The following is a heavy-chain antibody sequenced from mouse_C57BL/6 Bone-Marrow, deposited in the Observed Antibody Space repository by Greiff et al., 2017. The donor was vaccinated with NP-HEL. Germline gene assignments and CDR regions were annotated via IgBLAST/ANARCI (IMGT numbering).Heavy chain of an antibody. J-gene: IGHJ4*01. D-gene: IGHD1-1*01. Sequence: DVKLVESGGGLVQPGGSMKLSCAASGFTFSDAWMDWVRQSPEKGLEWVAEIRNKANNHATYYAESVKGRFTISRDDSKSSVYLQMNSLRAEDTGIYYCTTLFITTVVATRDAMDYWGQGTSVTVSS. V-gene: IGHV6-6*01. CDR2: IRNKANNHAT. CDR1: GFTFSDAW. CDR3: TTLFITTVVATRDAMDY.